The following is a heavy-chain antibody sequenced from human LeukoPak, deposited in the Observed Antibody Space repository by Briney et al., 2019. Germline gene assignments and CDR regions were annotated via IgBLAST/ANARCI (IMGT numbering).Heavy chain of an antibody. D-gene: IGHD2-2*01. CDR1: GGTFSSYA. Sequence: SVKVSCKASGGTFSSYAISWVRQAPGQGLEWMGGIIPIFGTASYAQKFQGRVTITADKSTSTAYMELSSLRSEDTAVYYCARTWGPSYCSSTSCPPYGMDVWGKGTTVTVSS. V-gene: IGHV1-69*06. CDR3: ARTWGPSYCSSTSCPPYGMDV. CDR2: IIPIFGTA. J-gene: IGHJ6*04.